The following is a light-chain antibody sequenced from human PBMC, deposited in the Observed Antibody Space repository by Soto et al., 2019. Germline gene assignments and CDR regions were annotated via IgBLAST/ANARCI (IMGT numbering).Light chain of an antibody. CDR3: QHYGSSWT. Sequence: EIVLTQSPGTLSLSPGERATLSCRASQSGRSNYIAWYQQKPGQAPRLLMYRSFYSATGIPDRFSGSGSGTAFTLTISRLEPEDFAVYYWQHYGSSWTFGQGTKVEIK. J-gene: IGKJ1*01. CDR2: RSF. CDR1: QSGRSNY. V-gene: IGKV3-20*01.